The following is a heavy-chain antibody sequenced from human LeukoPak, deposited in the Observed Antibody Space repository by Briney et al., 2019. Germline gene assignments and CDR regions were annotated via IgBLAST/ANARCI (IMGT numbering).Heavy chain of an antibody. CDR3: ARGPRVTIFGVVLDLKNNWFDP. D-gene: IGHD3-3*01. J-gene: IGHJ5*02. Sequence: ASVKVSCKASGYTFTSYYMHWVRQAPGQGLEWMGIINPSGGSTSYAQKFQGRVTMTGDTSTSTVYMELSSLRSEDTAVYYCARGPRVTIFGVVLDLKNNWFDPWGQGTLVTVSS. CDR2: INPSGGST. V-gene: IGHV1-46*03. CDR1: GYTFTSYY.